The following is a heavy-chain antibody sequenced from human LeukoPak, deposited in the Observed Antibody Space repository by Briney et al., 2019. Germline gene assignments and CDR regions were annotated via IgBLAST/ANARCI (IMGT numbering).Heavy chain of an antibody. CDR2: IYYSGST. V-gene: IGHV4-30-4*08. Sequence: SETLSLTCTVSGGSISSGDYYWSWIRQPPGKGLEWIGYIYYSGSTYYNPSLKSRVTISVDTSKNQFSLKLSSVTAADTAVYYCARAHCSSTSCSGAFDYWGQGTLVTVSS. D-gene: IGHD2-2*01. J-gene: IGHJ4*02. CDR1: GGSISSGDYY. CDR3: ARAHCSSTSCSGAFDY.